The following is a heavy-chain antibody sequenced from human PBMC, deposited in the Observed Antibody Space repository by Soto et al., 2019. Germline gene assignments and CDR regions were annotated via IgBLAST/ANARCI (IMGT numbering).Heavy chain of an antibody. CDR2: ISYDGSNK. D-gene: IGHD6-6*01. J-gene: IGHJ6*02. Sequence: QVQLVESGGGVVQPGRSLRLSCAASGFTFSSYGMHWVRQAPGKGLEWVAVISYDGSNKYYADSVKGRFTISRDNSKNTLYLQMNSLRAEDTAVYYCAKFESAAARWNWYGMDVWGQGTTVTVS. CDR1: GFTFSSYG. V-gene: IGHV3-30*18. CDR3: AKFESAAARWNWYGMDV.